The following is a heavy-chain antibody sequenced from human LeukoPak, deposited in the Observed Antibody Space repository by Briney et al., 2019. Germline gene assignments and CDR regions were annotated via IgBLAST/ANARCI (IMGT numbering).Heavy chain of an antibody. V-gene: IGHV4-38-2*02. CDR2: IYHSGST. CDR3: VRDCGTSATRKGIFDI. CDR1: GYSISSGYY. J-gene: IGHJ3*02. D-gene: IGHD1-26*01. Sequence: SETLSLTCTVSGYSISSGYYWGWIRQPPGKGLEWIGSIYHSGSTYYNPSFNSLVTISVDMSKNQISLKLNSGTAADTAVYYCVRDCGTSATRKGIFDIWGQGAMVTVSS.